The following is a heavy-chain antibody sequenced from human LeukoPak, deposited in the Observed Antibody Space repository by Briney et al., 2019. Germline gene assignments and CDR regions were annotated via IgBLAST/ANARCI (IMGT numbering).Heavy chain of an antibody. J-gene: IGHJ4*02. CDR1: GFTFSDYY. CDR2: ISSSGSTI. CDR3: ARAQLLFYGDYAY. Sequence: GGSLRLSCAASGFTFSDYYMSWIRQAPGKGLEWVSYISSSGSTIYYADSVRGRFTISRDNAKNSLYLQMNSLRAEDTAVYYCARAQLLFYGDYAYWGQGTLVTVSS. D-gene: IGHD4-17*01. V-gene: IGHV3-11*01.